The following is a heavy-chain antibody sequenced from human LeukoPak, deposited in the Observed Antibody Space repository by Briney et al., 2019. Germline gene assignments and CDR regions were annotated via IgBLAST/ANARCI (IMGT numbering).Heavy chain of an antibody. CDR3: AVVPNDNFWSAYLEFDP. V-gene: IGHV3-9*03. CDR1: GFTFNSYA. Sequence: QAGGSLRLSCAASGFTFNSYAMSWVRQAPGKGLEWVSGINWNSDTIGYADSVKGRFTISRDNAKNSLYLQMDSLRAEDMALYYCAVVPNDNFWSAYLEFDPWGQGTLVTVSS. J-gene: IGHJ5*02. D-gene: IGHD3-3*01. CDR2: INWNSDTI.